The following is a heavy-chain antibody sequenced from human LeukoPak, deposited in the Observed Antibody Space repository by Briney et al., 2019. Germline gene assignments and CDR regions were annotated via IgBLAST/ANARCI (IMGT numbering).Heavy chain of an antibody. V-gene: IGHV4-39*07. J-gene: IGHJ6*02. CDR1: GSSISSGDYY. CDR3: ARLGGAYFKGGMDV. Sequence: SETLSLTCTVSGSSISSGDYYWGWIRQPPGKGLEWIGSIYNSGTAYYNTSLKSRVTISVDTSKNQFSLVLTSVTAADTAVFYCARLGGAYFKGGMDVWGQGTSVTVSS. D-gene: IGHD2-21*01. CDR2: IYNSGTA.